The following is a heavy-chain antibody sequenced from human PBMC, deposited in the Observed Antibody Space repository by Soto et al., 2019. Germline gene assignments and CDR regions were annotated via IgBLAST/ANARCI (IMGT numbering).Heavy chain of an antibody. CDR3: ARDYWFGVGATQAFDY. CDR2: ISGSGGTT. V-gene: IGHV3-23*01. CDR1: GFTFRSHA. Sequence: PGGSLRLSCAASGFTFRSHAMSWVRQAPGKGLEWVSGISGSGGTTYYADSVKGRFTISRDNSKNTLYLQMNSLRAEDTAVYYCARDYWFGVGATQAFDYWGQGTLVTVSS. J-gene: IGHJ4*02. D-gene: IGHD1-26*01.